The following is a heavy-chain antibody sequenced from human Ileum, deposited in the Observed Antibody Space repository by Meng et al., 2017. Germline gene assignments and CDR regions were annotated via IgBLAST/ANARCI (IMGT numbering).Heavy chain of an antibody. J-gene: IGHJ5*02. Sequence: QAQLQESSPGLVKPSQTLSLTCTVTGFSLSRGFYHWNWFRQHPGKGLEWIGSIYYSGTIYYNPSLKSRVTISLDTSKNQFSLNLSSVTAADTAVYYCARDRFSSGSSNWFDPWGQGTLVTVSS. CDR3: ARDRFSSGSSNWFDP. CDR2: IYYSGTI. CDR1: GFSLSRGFYH. V-gene: IGHV4-31*03. D-gene: IGHD3-10*01.